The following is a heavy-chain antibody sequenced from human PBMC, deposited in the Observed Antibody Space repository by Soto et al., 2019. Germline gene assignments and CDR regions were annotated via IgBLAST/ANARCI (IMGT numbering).Heavy chain of an antibody. J-gene: IGHJ6*02. CDR3: ARVLVPAAISWKNYYYGMDV. V-gene: IGHV1-3*01. Sequence: GASVKVSCKASGYTFTSYTMHWVRQAPGQRLEWMGWINSGIGNTKYVQKFQGRVTITRDTSTSTAYMELSSLRSEDTAVYYCARVLVPAAISWKNYYYGMDVWGQGTTVTVSS. CDR1: GYTFTSYT. D-gene: IGHD2-2*02. CDR2: INSGIGNT.